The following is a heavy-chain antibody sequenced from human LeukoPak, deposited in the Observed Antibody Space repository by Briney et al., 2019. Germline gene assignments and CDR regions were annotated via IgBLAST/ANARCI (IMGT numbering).Heavy chain of an antibody. CDR1: GDSISSGPYF. V-gene: IGHV4-39*07. J-gene: IGHJ3*02. Sequence: SETLSLTCTVPGDSISSGPYFWGWIRQPPGKGLEWIGNIHYTGSTYYKSSLRSRVTMSVDTSKNQFSLMLSSVTAADTAMYYCARLDGGQLGHCSSTSCNGAFDIWGQGAMVTVSS. CDR2: IHYTGST. D-gene: IGHD2-2*01. CDR3: ARLDGGQLGHCSSTSCNGAFDI.